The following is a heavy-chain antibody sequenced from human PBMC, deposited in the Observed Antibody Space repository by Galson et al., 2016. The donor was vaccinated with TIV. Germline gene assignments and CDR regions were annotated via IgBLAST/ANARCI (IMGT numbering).Heavy chain of an antibody. D-gene: IGHD2-8*01. CDR2: ISWNSGSI. J-gene: IGHJ6*02. CDR3: VKDSRIGAMLMGYGLDV. CDR1: GFIFADYA. V-gene: IGHV3-9*01. Sequence: SLRLSCAASGFIFADYAMHWVRQGPGKGLEWVSGISWNSGSIGYADSVKGRFTISRDNATNSLYLQINSLRTEDTALYYCVKDSRIGAMLMGYGLDVWGQGTTVTVSS.